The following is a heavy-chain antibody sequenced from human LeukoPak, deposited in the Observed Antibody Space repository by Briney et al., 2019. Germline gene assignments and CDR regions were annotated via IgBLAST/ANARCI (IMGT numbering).Heavy chain of an antibody. D-gene: IGHD3-22*01. CDR1: GGSISSYY. Sequence: SETLSLTCTVSGGSISSYYWSWIRQPPGKGLEWIGYIYYSGSTNYNPSLESRVTISVDTSKNQFSLKLSSVTAADTAVYYCARTKITYYYDSSGRGAFDIWGQGTMVTVSS. V-gene: IGHV4-59*01. CDR3: ARTKITYYYDSSGRGAFDI. J-gene: IGHJ3*02. CDR2: IYYSGST.